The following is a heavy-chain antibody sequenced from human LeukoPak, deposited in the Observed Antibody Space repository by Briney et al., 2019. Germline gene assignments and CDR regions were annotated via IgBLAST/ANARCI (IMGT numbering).Heavy chain of an antibody. V-gene: IGHV4-34*01. J-gene: IGHJ4*02. CDR3: ARGRPYFDY. CDR1: GGSFSGYY. CDR2: INHSGST. Sequence: PSETLSLTCAVYGGSFSGYYWSWIREPPGKGLEWIGEINHSGSTNYNPSLKSRVTISVDTSKNQFSLKQSSVTAADTAVYYCARGRPYFDYWGQGTLVTVSS.